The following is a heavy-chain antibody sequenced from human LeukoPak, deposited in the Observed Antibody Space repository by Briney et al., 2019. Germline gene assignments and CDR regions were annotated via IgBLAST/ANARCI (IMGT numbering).Heavy chain of an antibody. Sequence: PGGSLRLSCAASGFALRTYWMTWVRQAPGKGLEWVASINQDGSGKYYVDSVKGRFTISRDNTKNSLYLQMNTLRAEDTAVYYCARQSARNWFDPWGQGTLVTVSS. CDR2: INQDGSGK. J-gene: IGHJ5*02. D-gene: IGHD3-3*01. CDR3: ARQSARNWFDP. V-gene: IGHV3-7*01. CDR1: GFALRTYW.